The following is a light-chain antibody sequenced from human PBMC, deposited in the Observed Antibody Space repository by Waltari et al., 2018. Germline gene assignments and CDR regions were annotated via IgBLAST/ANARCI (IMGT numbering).Light chain of an antibody. CDR2: WAS. V-gene: IGKV4-1*01. Sequence: DIVITKSPDSLAVSLGERATINCKSSQSVLSSSNKKNYLGWYQQKPGQLPKLLISWASTRESGVPDRFRGSGSGTDFTLTISSLQAEDVAVYYGQQCYSFPYTFGQGTKLEIK. CDR1: QSVLSSSNKKNY. CDR3: QQCYSFPYT. J-gene: IGKJ2*01.